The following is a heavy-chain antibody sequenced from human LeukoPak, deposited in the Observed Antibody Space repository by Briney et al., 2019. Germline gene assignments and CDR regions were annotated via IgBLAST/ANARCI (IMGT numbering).Heavy chain of an antibody. CDR2: IYPGDSDT. CDR1: GYSFTSYW. CDR3: ARRQRNNWFDP. V-gene: IGHV5-51*01. D-gene: IGHD1-1*01. J-gene: IGHJ5*02. Sequence: GEYLKISCKGSGYSFTSYWIGWVRQMPGKGLEWMGIIYPGDSDTRYSPSFQGQVTISADKSISTAYLQWSSLKAPDTAMYYCARRQRNNWFDPWGQGTLVTVSS.